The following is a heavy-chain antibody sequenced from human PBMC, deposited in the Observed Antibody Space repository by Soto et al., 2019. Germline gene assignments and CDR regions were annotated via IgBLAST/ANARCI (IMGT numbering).Heavy chain of an antibody. Sequence: SETLSLTCTVSGGYISRYFCSWIRQPAGKGLEWIVRIYTSRSTNYNPSLKSRVTMSVDTSKNQFSLKLSSVTAADTAVYYCARESTVVTLRTFDIWGQGTMVTVSS. V-gene: IGHV4-4*07. CDR2: IYTSRST. CDR3: ARESTVVTLRTFDI. CDR1: GGYISRYF. J-gene: IGHJ3*02. D-gene: IGHD2-21*02.